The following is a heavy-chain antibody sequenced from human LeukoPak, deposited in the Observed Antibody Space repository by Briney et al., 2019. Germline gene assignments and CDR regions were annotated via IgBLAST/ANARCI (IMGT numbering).Heavy chain of an antibody. V-gene: IGHV4-39*02. J-gene: IGHJ4*02. CDR1: GGSMSSGTYY. CDR3: ARRYYYDSSGYFDY. D-gene: IGHD3-22*01. Sequence: SETLSLTCTVSGGSMSSGTYYWGWIRQPPGKGLEWIGSLYYSGSTYDNPSLKSRVTISVDTSKNHLSLKLSSVTVADTAVYYCARRYYYDSSGYFDYWGQGTLVTVSS. CDR2: LYYSGST.